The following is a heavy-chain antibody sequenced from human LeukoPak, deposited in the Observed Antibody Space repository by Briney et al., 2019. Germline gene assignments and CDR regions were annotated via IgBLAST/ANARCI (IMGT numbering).Heavy chain of an antibody. CDR3: ARDASRDGYNFDY. CDR2: ISSSSSYI. CDR1: GFTFSSYS. Sequence: PGGSLRLSCAASGFTFSSYSMNWVRQAPGKGLEWVSSISSSSSYIYYADSVKGQFTISRDNAKNSLYLQMNSLRAEDTAVYYCARDASRDGYNFDYWGQGTLVTVSS. V-gene: IGHV3-21*01. J-gene: IGHJ4*02. D-gene: IGHD5-24*01.